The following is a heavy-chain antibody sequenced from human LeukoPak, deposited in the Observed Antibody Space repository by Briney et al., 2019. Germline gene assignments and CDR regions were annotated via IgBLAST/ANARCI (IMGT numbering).Heavy chain of an antibody. CDR2: IYTSGST. D-gene: IGHD1-1*01. J-gene: IGHJ4*02. CDR3: ARRTADRIFDY. Sequence: SETLSLTCTVSGGSISSYYWSWIRQPAGKGLEWIGRIYTSGSTNYNPSLKSRVTISVDKSKNQFSLKLSSVTAADTAVYYCARRTADRIFDYWGQGTLVTVSS. V-gene: IGHV4-4*07. CDR1: GGSISSYY.